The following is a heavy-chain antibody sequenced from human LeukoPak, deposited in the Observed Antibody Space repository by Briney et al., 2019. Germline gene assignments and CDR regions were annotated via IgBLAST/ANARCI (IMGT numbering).Heavy chain of an antibody. CDR3: ARGGGGYDNYFDY. CDR1: GFTFSSYW. CDR2: INSDGSST. D-gene: IGHD5-12*01. V-gene: IGHV3-74*01. J-gene: IGHJ4*02. Sequence: GGSLRLSCAASGFTFSSYWMHWVRQAPGKGLVWVSRINSDGSSTSYADSVKGRFTISRDNAKNTLYLQMNSLRAEDTAVYYCARGGGGYDNYFDYWGQGTLVTVSS.